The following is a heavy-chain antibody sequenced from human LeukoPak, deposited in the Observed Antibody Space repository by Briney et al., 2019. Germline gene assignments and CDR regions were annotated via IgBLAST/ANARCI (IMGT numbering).Heavy chain of an antibody. Sequence: PGGSLRLSCAVSGFTFSSYWMSWVRQAPGKGLEWVAKINQYGTEKYSVDSVKGRFTISRDNAKNSLYLQMNSLRAEDTAVYFCAREVREVPHWGQGTLVTVSS. CDR3: AREVREVPH. CDR1: GFTFSSYW. V-gene: IGHV3-7*04. CDR2: INQYGTEK. D-gene: IGHD3-10*01. J-gene: IGHJ4*02.